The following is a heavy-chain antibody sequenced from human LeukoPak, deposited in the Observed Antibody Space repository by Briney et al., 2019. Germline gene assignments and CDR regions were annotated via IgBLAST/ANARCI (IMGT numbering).Heavy chain of an antibody. D-gene: IGHD3-10*02. CDR2: VVPNSGAT. CDR3: ARGYYVTSLDY. Sequence: ASVKVSCKTSGYTFTGYYIHWVRQAPGQGLEWMGWVVPNSGATNYAEKFQGRVTMTRDTSISTVYLDLSSLTSDDTAVYYCARGYYVTSLDYWGQGTLVAVSS. J-gene: IGHJ4*02. CDR1: GYTFTGYY. V-gene: IGHV1-2*02.